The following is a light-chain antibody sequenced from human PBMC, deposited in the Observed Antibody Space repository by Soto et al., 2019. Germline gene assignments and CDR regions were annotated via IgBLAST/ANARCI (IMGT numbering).Light chain of an antibody. V-gene: IGKV3-20*01. Sequence: EFVLTQSPGTLSLSPGERATLSCRASQTVINNYLALYQQKPGQAPRLLIYDASSRATGIPDRFSGGGSGTDFTLTISRLEPEDFAVYYCQQFSSYPLTFGGGTKVDI. J-gene: IGKJ4*01. CDR3: QQFSSYPLT. CDR2: DAS. CDR1: QTVINNY.